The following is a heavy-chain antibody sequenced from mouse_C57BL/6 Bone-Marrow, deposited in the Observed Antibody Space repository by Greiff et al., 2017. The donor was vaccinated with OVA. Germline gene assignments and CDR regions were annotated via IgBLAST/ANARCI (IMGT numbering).Heavy chain of an antibody. V-gene: IGHV1-55*01. CDR3: AREGLFITTVVATDPWFAY. CDR2: IYPGSGST. D-gene: IGHD1-1*01. CDR1: GYTFTSYW. J-gene: IGHJ3*01. Sequence: QVQLKQPGAELVKPGASVKMSCKASGYTFTSYWITWVKQRPGQGLEWIGDIYPGSGSTNYNEKFKSKATLTVDTSSSTAYMQLSSLTSEDSAVYYCAREGLFITTVVATDPWFAYWGQGTLVTVSA.